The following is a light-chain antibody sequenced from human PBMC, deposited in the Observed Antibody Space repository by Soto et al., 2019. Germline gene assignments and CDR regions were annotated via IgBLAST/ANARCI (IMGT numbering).Light chain of an antibody. V-gene: IGKV3-15*01. CDR1: QSVSTY. J-gene: IGKJ1*01. Sequence: IVLKQSPATLSLSPGERATLSCGASQSVSTYLAWYQQRPGQAPRLLIYGASTRAPGFPARFSGSGSGTDFTLTISSLQSEDFAVYYCQQYHIWPPWTSGQGTKV. CDR2: GAS. CDR3: QQYHIWPPWT.